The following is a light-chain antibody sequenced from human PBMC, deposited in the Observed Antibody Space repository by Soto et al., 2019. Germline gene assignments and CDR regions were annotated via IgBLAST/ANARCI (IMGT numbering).Light chain of an antibody. V-gene: IGKV1-9*01. CDR1: QGIGTY. J-gene: IGKJ5*01. Sequence: DIQMTQSPSTLSGPVGHRVTISCRASQGIGTYLAWYQQKQGKAPKLLIYAAFTLHSGVPARFSGSTSGTDGTITISSLKKEDCSTYYCQQVNSYTQTFGQGTRLEIK. CDR3: QQVNSYTQT. CDR2: AAF.